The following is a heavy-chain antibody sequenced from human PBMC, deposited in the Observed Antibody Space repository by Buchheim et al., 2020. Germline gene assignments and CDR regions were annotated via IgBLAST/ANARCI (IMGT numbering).Heavy chain of an antibody. CDR2: ISSSGSTI. D-gene: IGHD6-19*01. CDR1: GFTFSDYY. CDR3: ARDQTPHIAVAGTGPLHVDSRYGMDV. Sequence: QVQLVESGGGLVKPGGSLRLSCAASGFTFSDYYMSWIRQAPGKGLEWVSYISSSGSTIYYADSVKGRFTISRDNAKNSLYLQMNSLRAEDTAVYYCARDQTPHIAVAGTGPLHVDSRYGMDVWGQGTT. J-gene: IGHJ6*02. V-gene: IGHV3-11*01.